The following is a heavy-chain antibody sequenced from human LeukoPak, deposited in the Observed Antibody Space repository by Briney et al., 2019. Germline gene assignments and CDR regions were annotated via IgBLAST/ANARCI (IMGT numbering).Heavy chain of an antibody. CDR3: AREIQIRHADFDY. V-gene: IGHV4-61*02. CDR1: GGSISSGSYY. D-gene: IGHD5-24*01. J-gene: IGHJ4*02. Sequence: SETLSLTCTVSGGSISSGSYYWSWIRQPAGKGLEWIGRIYTSGSTNYNPSLKSRVTISVDTSKNQFSLKLSSVTAADTAVYYCAREIQIRHADFDYWGQGTLVTVSS. CDR2: IYTSGST.